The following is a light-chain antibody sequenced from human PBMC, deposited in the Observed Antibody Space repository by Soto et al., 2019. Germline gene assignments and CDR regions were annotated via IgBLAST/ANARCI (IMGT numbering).Light chain of an antibody. V-gene: IGKV1-5*01. CDR1: QSISTW. Sequence: DIQMTRSPSTLSASVGDRVTITCRASQSISTWLAWYQQKPGKAPNLLIYDASNLESGVPSRFSGSGSGTEFTLTINSLQPDDFATYYCQQYLNYRTLGQGTKVEIK. J-gene: IGKJ1*01. CDR3: QQYLNYRT. CDR2: DAS.